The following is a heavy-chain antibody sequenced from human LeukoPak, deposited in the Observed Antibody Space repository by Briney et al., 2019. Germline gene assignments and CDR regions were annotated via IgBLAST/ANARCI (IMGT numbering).Heavy chain of an antibody. D-gene: IGHD3-10*01. CDR2: IYYSRST. CDR1: GGSISSYY. J-gene: IGHJ4*02. CDR3: AASDGSGSYYPIHDY. V-gene: IGHV4-59*01. Sequence: SETLSLTCTVSGGSISSYYWSWIRQPPGKGLEWIGYIYYSRSTNYNPSLKSRVTISVDTSKNQFSLKLSSVTAADTAVYYCAASDGSGSYYPIHDYWGQGTLVTVSS.